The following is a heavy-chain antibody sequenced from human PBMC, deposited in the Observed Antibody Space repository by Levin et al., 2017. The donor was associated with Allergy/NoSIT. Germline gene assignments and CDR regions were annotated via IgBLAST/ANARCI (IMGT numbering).Heavy chain of an antibody. CDR1: GDSISDFY. V-gene: IGHV4-59*01. Sequence: SQTLSLTCTVSGDSISDFYWTWIRQPPGKGLEWIGYVSYSGSTNYNPSLKSRVTIAVDTSKNQFSLKLSSVTAADTAVYYCARDRSSGWQLDYWGQGALVTVSS. J-gene: IGHJ4*02. CDR3: ARDRSSGWQLDY. CDR2: VSYSGST. D-gene: IGHD6-19*01.